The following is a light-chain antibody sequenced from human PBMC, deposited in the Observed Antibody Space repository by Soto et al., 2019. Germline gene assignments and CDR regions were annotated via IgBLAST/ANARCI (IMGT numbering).Light chain of an antibody. CDR1: QDISNY. V-gene: IGKV1-33*01. Sequence: DIQMTQSPSSLSASVGDRVTITCQASQDISNYLNWYQQKPGKAPQLLIYDASNLETGVPPRFSGSGSGTDFNFTISSLQPEDVATYFCQQYYRLPYTFGQETKLEI. CDR3: QQYYRLPYT. CDR2: DAS. J-gene: IGKJ2*01.